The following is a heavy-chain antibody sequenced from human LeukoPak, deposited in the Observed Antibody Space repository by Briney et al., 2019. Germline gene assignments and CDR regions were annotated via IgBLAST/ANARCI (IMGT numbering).Heavy chain of an antibody. J-gene: IGHJ4*02. CDR1: GFTLSSYA. CDR3: AKGDSFYYFDY. Sequence: GGSLRLSCAASGFTLSSYAMSWVRQAPGKGLEWVSAISDSGNTYHADSVKGRFTISRDSSKNTLFLQMDRLRPEDAAVYYCAKGDSFYYFDYWGQGTLVTVSS. V-gene: IGHV3-23*01. D-gene: IGHD2-15*01. CDR2: ISDSGNT.